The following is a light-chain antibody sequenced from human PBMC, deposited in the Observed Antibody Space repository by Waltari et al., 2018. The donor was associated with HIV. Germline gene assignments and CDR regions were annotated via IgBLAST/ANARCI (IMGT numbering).Light chain of an antibody. J-gene: IGLJ2*01. CDR2: GNN. V-gene: IGLV1-40*01. CDR3: QSYDSRLRAVV. CDR1: SSNTGAGYD. Sequence: QSVLTQPPSVSGAPGQRVTISCTGSSSNTGAGYDVHWYQQLPGTAPKLFIYGNNNRPSGVPDRFSGSKSGTSVSLAITGLQAEDEADYFCQSYDSRLRAVVFGGGTKLTVL.